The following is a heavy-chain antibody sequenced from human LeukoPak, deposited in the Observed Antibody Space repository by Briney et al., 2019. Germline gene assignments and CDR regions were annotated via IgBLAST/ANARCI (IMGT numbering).Heavy chain of an antibody. V-gene: IGHV3-48*03. CDR2: ISSSGSTI. Sequence: PGGSLRLSCAASGFTSSSFEMNWVRQAPGKGLEWVSYISSSGSTIYYADSVKGRFTISRDNAKNSLYLQMNSLRAEDTAVYYCARVGDYDYVWGSYLDYWGQGTLVTVSS. CDR1: GFTSSSFE. CDR3: ARVGDYDYVWGSYLDY. J-gene: IGHJ4*02. D-gene: IGHD3-16*02.